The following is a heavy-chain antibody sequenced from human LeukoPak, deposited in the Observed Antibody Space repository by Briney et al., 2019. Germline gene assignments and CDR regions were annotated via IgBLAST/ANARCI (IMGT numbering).Heavy chain of an antibody. CDR2: IYNSGSP. J-gene: IGHJ4*02. CDR3: ARSTGTGFES. V-gene: IGHV4-4*07. CDR1: GGSISSFY. Sequence: SETLSLTCTVSGGSISSFYWSWIRQPAGEGLEWIGRIYNSGSPHYNPSLRSRVTMSVDTSKNQFSLKLSSVTAADTAVYYCARSTGTGFESWGQGTLVTVSS. D-gene: IGHD1-1*01.